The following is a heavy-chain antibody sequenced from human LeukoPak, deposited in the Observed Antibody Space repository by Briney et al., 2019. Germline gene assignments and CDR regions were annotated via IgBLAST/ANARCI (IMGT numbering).Heavy chain of an antibody. CDR2: IIPIFGTA. Sequence: ASVKVSFKASGGPFSSYAISWVRQAPGQGLGWMGGIIPIFGTANYAQKFQGRVTITADKSTSTAYMELSSLRSEDTAVYYCARDHRAVQLWLHGYYYYYMDVWGKGTTVTVSS. J-gene: IGHJ6*03. D-gene: IGHD5-18*01. V-gene: IGHV1-69*06. CDR1: GGPFSSYA. CDR3: ARDHRAVQLWLHGYYYYYMDV.